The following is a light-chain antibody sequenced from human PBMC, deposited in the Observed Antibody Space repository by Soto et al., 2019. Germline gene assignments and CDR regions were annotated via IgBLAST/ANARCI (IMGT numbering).Light chain of an antibody. J-gene: IGKJ1*01. CDR1: QSVSSN. CDR3: QHYNNWPRT. CDR2: GAS. Sequence: EIVMTHSPATLSVSPGERATLSCRASQSVSSNLAWYQQEPGQAPRLLIYGASTRATGIPARFSGSGSGTESTLTISSLQSEDFAVYYCQHYNNWPRTFGQGTKVEIK. V-gene: IGKV3-15*01.